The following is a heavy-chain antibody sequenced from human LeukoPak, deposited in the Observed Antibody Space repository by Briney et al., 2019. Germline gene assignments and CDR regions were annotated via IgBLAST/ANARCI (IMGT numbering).Heavy chain of an antibody. D-gene: IGHD3-22*01. CDR3: ARSRGYYDSSGYYGGDGMDV. J-gene: IGHJ6*02. CDR1: GGSISSSSYY. V-gene: IGHV4-39*01. Sequence: SETLSLTCTVSGGSISSSSYYWGWIRQPPGKGLEWIGSIYYSGSTYYNPSLKSRVTISVDTSKNQFSLKLSSVTAADTAVYYCARSRGYYDSSGYYGGDGMDVWGQGTTVTVSS. CDR2: IYYSGST.